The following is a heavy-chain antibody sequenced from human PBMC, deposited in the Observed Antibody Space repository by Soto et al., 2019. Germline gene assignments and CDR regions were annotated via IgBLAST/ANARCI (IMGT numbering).Heavy chain of an antibody. D-gene: IGHD3-9*01. CDR2: IYYSGYT. Sequence: PSETLSLTCPVSGGSISSGDYYWSWIRQPPGKGLEWIGYIYYSGYTYYNPSLKSRVTISIDTSKNQFSLKLTSVTAADTAVYYCATPVAYDILTGFYYWGQGTLVTVSS. V-gene: IGHV4-30-4*01. J-gene: IGHJ4*02. CDR3: ATPVAYDILTGFYY. CDR1: GGSISSGDYY.